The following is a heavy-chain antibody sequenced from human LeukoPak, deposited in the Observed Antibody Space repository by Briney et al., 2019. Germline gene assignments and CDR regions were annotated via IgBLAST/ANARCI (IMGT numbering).Heavy chain of an antibody. CDR2: INSDGSST. J-gene: IGHJ4*02. CDR3: ARGKTPAVTTPFDY. D-gene: IGHD4-17*01. V-gene: IGHV3-74*01. Sequence: GGSLRLSCAASGFTFSSYWMHWVRRAPGKGLVWVSRINSDGSSTSYADSVKGRFTISRDNAKNTLYLQMNSLRAEDTAVYYCARGKTPAVTTPFDYWGQGTLVTVSS. CDR1: GFTFSSYW.